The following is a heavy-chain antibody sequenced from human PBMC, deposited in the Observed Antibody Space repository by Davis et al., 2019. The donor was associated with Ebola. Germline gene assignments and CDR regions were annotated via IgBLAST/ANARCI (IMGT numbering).Heavy chain of an antibody. CDR3: ARGRSGSSGCCGWYFDL. J-gene: IGHJ2*01. D-gene: IGHD6-19*01. Sequence: AASVKVSCKASGYTFTSYDINWVRQATGQGLEWMGWMNPNSGNTGYAQKFQGRVTMTRNTSISTAYMELSSLRSEDTAVYYCARGRSGSSGCCGWYFDLWGCGTLVTVSS. CDR1: GYTFTSYD. V-gene: IGHV1-8*01. CDR2: MNPNSGNT.